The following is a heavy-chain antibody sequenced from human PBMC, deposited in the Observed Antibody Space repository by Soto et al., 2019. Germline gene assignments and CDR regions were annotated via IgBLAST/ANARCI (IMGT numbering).Heavy chain of an antibody. V-gene: IGHV3-23*01. J-gene: IGHJ4*02. CDR3: AKVSSSWYAGFFDL. CDR2: LSGSGGSI. CDR1: GFTFSSHA. D-gene: IGHD6-13*01. Sequence: GGSLRLSCTASGFTFSSHAMTWVRQAPGKGLEWASGLSGSGGSIYYADSVKGRFTISRDNSMNTLYLQMKTLRAEDTAVYYCAKVSSSWYAGFFDLWGQGTPVTVSS.